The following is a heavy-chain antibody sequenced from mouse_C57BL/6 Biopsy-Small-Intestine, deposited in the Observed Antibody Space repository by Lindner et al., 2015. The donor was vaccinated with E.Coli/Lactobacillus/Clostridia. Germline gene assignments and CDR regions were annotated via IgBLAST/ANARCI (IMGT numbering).Heavy chain of an antibody. CDR1: GYSFTGYY. CDR3: ARSAYYSNWGAMDY. V-gene: IGHV1-42*01. D-gene: IGHD2-5*01. CDR2: INPSTGGT. J-gene: IGHJ4*01. Sequence: VQLQESGPELVKPGTSVNISCKTSGYSFTGYYIHWVKESPEKSLEYIGEINPSTGGTAFNQNFKAKATLTVDKSSSTAYMQLKSLTSEDSAVYYCARSAYYSNWGAMDYWGSRNLSHRLL.